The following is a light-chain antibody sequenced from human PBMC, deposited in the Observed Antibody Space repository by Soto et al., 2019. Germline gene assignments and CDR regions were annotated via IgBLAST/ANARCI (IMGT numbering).Light chain of an antibody. CDR3: QQYGSSPLT. Sequence: EIVLTQSPGTLSLSVGERATLSCRASQSVSGSLAWYQQTPGQAPRLLIYDASNRATGIPDRFSGSGSGTDFTLTINRLEPEDFTVYYCQQYGSSPLTFGGGTKVDIK. CDR1: QSVSGS. CDR2: DAS. V-gene: IGKV3-20*01. J-gene: IGKJ4*01.